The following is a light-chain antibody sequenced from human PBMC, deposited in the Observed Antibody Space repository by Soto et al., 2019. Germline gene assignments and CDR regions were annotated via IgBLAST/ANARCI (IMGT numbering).Light chain of an antibody. CDR1: QSISNW. J-gene: IGKJ1*01. CDR2: HAS. V-gene: IGKV1-5*01. CDR3: QQYNSYS. Sequence: TQKLQSPNTLTASVGDSVPITCRASQSISNWLAWYQQKPGTAPKLLIYHASTLESGVPSRFSSSGSGTEFTLTISSLQPDDFATYYCQQYNSYSFGQGTKVDIK.